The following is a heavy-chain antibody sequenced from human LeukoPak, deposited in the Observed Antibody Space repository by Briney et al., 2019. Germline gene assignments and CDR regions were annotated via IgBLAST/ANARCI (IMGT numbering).Heavy chain of an antibody. CDR2: TSSSSYI. V-gene: IGHV3-21*01. CDR1: GFTFSSYS. D-gene: IGHD6-6*01. Sequence: PGGSLRLSCAASGFTFSSYSMNWVRQAPGKGLEWVSSTSSSSYIYYADSVKGRFTISRDNAKNSLYLQMNSLRAEDTAVYYCASESSSTGFAFDIWGQGTMVTVSS. CDR3: ASESSSTGFAFDI. J-gene: IGHJ3*02.